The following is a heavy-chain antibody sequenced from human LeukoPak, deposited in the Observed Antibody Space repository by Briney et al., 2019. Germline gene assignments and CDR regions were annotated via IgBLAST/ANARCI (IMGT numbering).Heavy chain of an antibody. CDR2: IYTSGST. D-gene: IGHD1-1*01. V-gene: IGHV4-4*07. Sequence: SETLSLTCTVSGDSFSIYYWSWIRQPAGKGLEWIGRIYTSGSTNYNPSLKSRVTISVDTSKNQFSLKLSSVTAADTAVYYCARVSWFPGTSYYYMDVWGKGTTVTVSS. J-gene: IGHJ6*03. CDR3: ARVSWFPGTSYYYMDV. CDR1: GDSFSIYY.